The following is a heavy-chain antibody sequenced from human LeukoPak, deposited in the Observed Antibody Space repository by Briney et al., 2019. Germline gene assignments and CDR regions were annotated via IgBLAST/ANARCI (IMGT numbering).Heavy chain of an antibody. D-gene: IGHD3-3*01. J-gene: IGHJ4*02. CDR2: IKYDGSAT. Sequence: GGSLRLSCAASGFTFSNYWMHWIRQVPGKGLVWVSHIKYDGSATNYADSVKGRFTISRDNAKNTLYLQMNSLRAEDTAVYYCVSGSLQSGYNFDYWGQGTLVTVS. CDR1: GFTFSNYW. CDR3: VSGSLQSGYNFDY. V-gene: IGHV3-74*01.